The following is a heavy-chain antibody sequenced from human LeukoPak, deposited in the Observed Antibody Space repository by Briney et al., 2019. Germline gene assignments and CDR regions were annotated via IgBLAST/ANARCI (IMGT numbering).Heavy chain of an antibody. CDR2: INHSGST. Sequence: TSETLSLTCAVYGGSFSGYYWSWIRQPPGKGLEWIGEINHSGSTNYNPSLKSRVTISVDTSKNQFSLKLSSVTAADTAVCYCARRRSGSYRYFDYWGQGTLVTVSS. CDR1: GGSFSGYY. J-gene: IGHJ4*02. CDR3: ARRRSGSYRYFDY. V-gene: IGHV4-34*01. D-gene: IGHD1-26*01.